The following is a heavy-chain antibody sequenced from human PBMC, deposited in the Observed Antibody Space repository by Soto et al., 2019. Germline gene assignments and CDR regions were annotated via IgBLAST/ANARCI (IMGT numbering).Heavy chain of an antibody. CDR3: ARGGLLPDY. CDR1: GGSTSSGVYS. Sequence: QLQLQESGSGLVKPSQTLSLTCAVSGGSTSSGVYSWSWLRQPPGKGLEWIGYISHSGSTYYNPSLKSRVTISVDTSKNQFSLRLISVTAADTAVYYCARGGLLPDYWGQGTLVTVSS. J-gene: IGHJ4*02. D-gene: IGHD6-19*01. V-gene: IGHV4-30-2*01. CDR2: ISHSGST.